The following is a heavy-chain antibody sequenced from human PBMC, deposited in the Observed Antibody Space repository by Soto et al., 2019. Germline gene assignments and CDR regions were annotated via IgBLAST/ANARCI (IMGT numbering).Heavy chain of an antibody. CDR2: INPYSGGA. D-gene: IGHD2-21*01. J-gene: IGHJ3*02. CDR1: GYTFTDYF. V-gene: IGHV1-2*02. Sequence: GASVKVSCKASGYTFTDYFIHGVLRAAGQWLEWIGWINPYSGGADLSQKFQGRVTMTRDTSISTAYMEVSSLRSDDTAVFYCARLMHYSHSGGSSHSGFDMWGQGTLVTVSS. CDR3: ARLMHYSHSGGSSHSGFDM.